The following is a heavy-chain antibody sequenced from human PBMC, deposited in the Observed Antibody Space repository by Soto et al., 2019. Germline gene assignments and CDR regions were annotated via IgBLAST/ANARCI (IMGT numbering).Heavy chain of an antibody. J-gene: IGHJ5*02. Sequence: SETLSLTCTVSGGSISSGGYYWSWIRQHPGKGLEWIGYIYYSGSTYYNPSLKSRVTISVDTSKNQFSLKLSSVTAADTAVYYCARDRVVVVPAAIHPSRYNWFDPWGQGTLVTVSS. V-gene: IGHV4-31*03. D-gene: IGHD2-2*02. CDR1: GGSISSGGYY. CDR2: IYYSGST. CDR3: ARDRVVVVPAAIHPSRYNWFDP.